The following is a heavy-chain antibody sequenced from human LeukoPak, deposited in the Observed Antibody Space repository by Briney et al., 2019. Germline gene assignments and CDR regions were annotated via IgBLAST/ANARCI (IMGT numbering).Heavy chain of an antibody. V-gene: IGHV1-18*01. CDR1: GYTFTTYG. J-gene: IGHJ4*02. CDR3: ARDWEEQRLGATSRDWDY. CDR2: ISPYNGNT. D-gene: IGHD1-26*01. Sequence: GASVKISCKASGYTFTTYGISWVRQAPGQGLEWMGWISPYNGNTNYAQKFQGRVTMTADTSTTTAYMELRSLTSDDTAVYYCARDWEEQRLGATSRDWDYWGQGTLVTVSS.